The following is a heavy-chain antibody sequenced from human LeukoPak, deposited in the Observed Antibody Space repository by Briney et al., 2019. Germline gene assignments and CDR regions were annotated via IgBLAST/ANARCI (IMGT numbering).Heavy chain of an antibody. V-gene: IGHV1-69*05. CDR1: GGTFSSYA. Sequence: SVKVSCKASGGTFSSYAISWVRQAPGQGLECMGGIIPIFGTANYAQKFRGRVTITTDESTSTAYMELSSLRSEDTAVYYCARDSGVVVPAAMPYYYYYYYMDVWGKGTTVTVSS. J-gene: IGHJ6*03. CDR2: IIPIFGTA. D-gene: IGHD2-2*01. CDR3: ARDSGVVVPAAMPYYYYYYYMDV.